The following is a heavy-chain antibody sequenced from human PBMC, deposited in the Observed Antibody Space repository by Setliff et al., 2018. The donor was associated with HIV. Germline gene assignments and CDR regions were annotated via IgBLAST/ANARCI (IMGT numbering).Heavy chain of an antibody. CDR1: GFTFGSYA. D-gene: IGHD2-15*01. CDR3: AKTLPTLYPPHDYYFAMDV. CDR2: ISGSGDST. J-gene: IGHJ6*02. V-gene: IGHV3-23*01. Sequence: GGSLRLSCAPSGFTFGSYAMSWVRQAPGKGLEWVSVISGSGDSTFYADSLKGRFTISRDNSKNTLYLQMNSLRAEDTAVYYCAKTLPTLYPPHDYYFAMDVWGQGTTVTFSS.